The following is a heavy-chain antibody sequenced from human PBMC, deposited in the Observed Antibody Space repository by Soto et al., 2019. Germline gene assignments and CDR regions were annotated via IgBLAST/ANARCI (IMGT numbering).Heavy chain of an antibody. V-gene: IGHV4-30-4*01. Sequence: TGRGGTVSSYEVCWTWFSQCPGKGLEWIGYISNSGSTGYNPSLKTRLSMSVDRSKNQFTLRLTSVTAADTAFYHSAADSGSTYADSAYRGKRTPVTVSP. J-gene: IGHJ4*02. CDR2: ISNSGST. CDR1: GGTVSSYEVC. CDR3: AADSGSTYADSAY. D-gene: IGHD5-18*01.